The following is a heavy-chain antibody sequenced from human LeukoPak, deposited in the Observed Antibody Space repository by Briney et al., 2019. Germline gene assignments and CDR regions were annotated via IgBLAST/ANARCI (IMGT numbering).Heavy chain of an antibody. V-gene: IGHV3-20*04. D-gene: IGHD4-17*01. Sequence: PGGSLRLSCAASGFTFSTYWMHGVRPAPGKGLEWVSGINWNGGRQGYADSVKGRFTIPRENAKNSLYLQMNSLRAEDTALYYCGRDYDYGDYPGYWGQGTLVTVPS. CDR2: INWNGGRQ. J-gene: IGHJ4*02. CDR3: GRDYDYGDYPGY. CDR1: GFTFSTYW.